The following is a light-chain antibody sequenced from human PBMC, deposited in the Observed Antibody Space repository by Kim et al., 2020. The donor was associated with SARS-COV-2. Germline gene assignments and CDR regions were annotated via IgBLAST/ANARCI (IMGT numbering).Light chain of an antibody. CDR2: GKN. V-gene: IGLV3-19*01. CDR1: SLRSYY. CDR3: NSRDSSGNANVV. J-gene: IGLJ2*01. Sequence: SSELTQAPAVSVALGQTVRITCQGDSLRSYYASWYQQKPGQAPVLVIYGKNNRPSGIPDRFSGSSSGNTASLTITGAQAEDEADYYCNSRDSSGNANVVFGGGTQLTVL.